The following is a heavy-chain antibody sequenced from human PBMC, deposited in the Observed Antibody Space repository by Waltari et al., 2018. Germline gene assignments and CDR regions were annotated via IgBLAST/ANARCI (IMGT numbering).Heavy chain of an antibody. CDR3: AKDAFYCTGGVCYYYYYMDV. Sequence: QVQLVESGGGVVQPGRSLRLSCAASGFTFSSYGMHWVRQAPGQGLEWVAVISYDGSNKYYADSVKGRFTISRDNSKNTLYLQMNSLRAEDTAVYYCAKDAFYCTGGVCYYYYYMDVWGKGTTVTVSS. CDR1: GFTFSSYG. J-gene: IGHJ6*03. D-gene: IGHD2-8*02. CDR2: ISYDGSNK. V-gene: IGHV3-30*18.